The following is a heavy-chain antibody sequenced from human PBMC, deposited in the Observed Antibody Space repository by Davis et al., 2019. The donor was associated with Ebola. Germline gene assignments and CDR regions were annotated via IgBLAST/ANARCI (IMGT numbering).Heavy chain of an antibody. CDR1: GGSISSSSYY. CDR2: IYYSGST. V-gene: IGHV4-39*07. Sequence: MPSETLSLTCTVSGGSISSSSYYWGWIRQPPGKGLEWIGSIYYSGSTYYNPSLKSRVTISVDTSKNQFSLKLSSVTAADTAMYYCARDSLGYCSSTSCPDGMDVWGQGTTVTVSS. D-gene: IGHD2-2*01. CDR3: ARDSLGYCSSTSCPDGMDV. J-gene: IGHJ6*02.